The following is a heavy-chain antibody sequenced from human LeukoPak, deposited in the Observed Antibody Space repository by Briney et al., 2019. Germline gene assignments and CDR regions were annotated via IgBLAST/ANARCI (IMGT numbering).Heavy chain of an antibody. V-gene: IGHV3-23*01. D-gene: IGHD6-19*01. CDR1: GFTFGSFA. CDR2: IVGSGGIT. CDR3: AKTTVGYSSGRYPGWPADS. Sequence: GGSLRLSCVASGFTFGSFAMYWARQAPGKGLEWVSGIVGSGGITYYADSVQGRFTISRDNSKNTVYLQMNSLRDEDTAIYYCAKTTVGYSSGRYPGWPADSWGQGAPVIVSS. J-gene: IGHJ4*02.